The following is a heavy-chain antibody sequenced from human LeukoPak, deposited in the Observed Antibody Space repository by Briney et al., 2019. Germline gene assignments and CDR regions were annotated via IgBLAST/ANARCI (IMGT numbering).Heavy chain of an antibody. Sequence: PGESLRLSCTASGFTFGDYAMTWVRQAPGKGLEWVGFIRSKVYGGTPEYAASVKGRFTISRDDSQGIAYLQMNSLKTEDTAVYYCTRDQTPYYWGQGTLVTVSS. CDR2: IRSKVYGGTP. J-gene: IGHJ4*02. CDR3: TRDQTPYY. CDR1: GFTFGDYA. V-gene: IGHV3-49*04.